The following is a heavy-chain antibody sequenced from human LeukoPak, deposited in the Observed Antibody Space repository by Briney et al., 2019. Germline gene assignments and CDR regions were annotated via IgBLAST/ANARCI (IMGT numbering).Heavy chain of an antibody. J-gene: IGHJ4*02. CDR2: TRFTGSYI. V-gene: IGHV3-21*04. Sequence: GSLRLSCVASGFTFSHYSMNWVRQAPGKGLEWVSSTRFTGSYIYYADSVKGRFTISRDNAKNSLYLQMNSLRAEDTAVYYCAREYASSSHFDSWGQGTLVTVSS. CDR3: AREYASSSHFDS. CDR1: GFTFSHYS. D-gene: IGHD6-6*01.